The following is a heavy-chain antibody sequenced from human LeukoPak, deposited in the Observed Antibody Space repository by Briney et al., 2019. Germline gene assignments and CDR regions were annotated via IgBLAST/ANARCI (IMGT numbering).Heavy chain of an antibody. CDR1: GYTFTSYG. D-gene: IGHD6-13*01. J-gene: IGHJ6*02. CDR3: AGGRIAAAGFYYYYYGMDV. V-gene: IGHV1-2*02. CDR2: INPNSGGT. Sequence: GASVKVSCKASGYTFTSYGISWVRQAPGQGLEWMGWINPNSGGTNYAQKFQGRVTMTRDTSISTAYMELSRLRSDDTAVYYCAGGRIAAAGFYYYYYGMDVWGQGTTVTVSS.